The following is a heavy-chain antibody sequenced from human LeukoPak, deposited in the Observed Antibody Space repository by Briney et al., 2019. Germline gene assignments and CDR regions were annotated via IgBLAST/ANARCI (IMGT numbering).Heavy chain of an antibody. CDR2: IYHSGST. CDR1: GYSISSGYY. J-gene: IGHJ4*02. D-gene: IGHD1-26*01. V-gene: IGHV4-38-2*02. Sequence: SETLSLTCTVSGYSISSGYYWGWIRQPPGKGLERIGSIYHSGSTYYNPSLKSRVTISVDTSKNQFSLKLRSVTAADTAVYYCARGKSRGSHIDYWGRGTLVTVSS. CDR3: ARGKSRGSHIDY.